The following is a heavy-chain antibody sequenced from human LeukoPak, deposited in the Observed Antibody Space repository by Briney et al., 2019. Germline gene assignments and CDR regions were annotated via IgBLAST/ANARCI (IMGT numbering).Heavy chain of an antibody. Sequence: GGSLRLSCAASGFNFSNYAMHWVRQAPGKGLEYVSAISSKGGSTYYAHSVKGRFTISRDNSKNTLYLQMGSLRPEDMAVYYCARDGGDIVVVTASYYYMDVWGKGTTVIVSS. CDR1: GFNFSNYA. D-gene: IGHD2-21*02. CDR3: ARDGGDIVVVTASYYYMDV. CDR2: ISSKGGST. V-gene: IGHV3-64*01. J-gene: IGHJ6*03.